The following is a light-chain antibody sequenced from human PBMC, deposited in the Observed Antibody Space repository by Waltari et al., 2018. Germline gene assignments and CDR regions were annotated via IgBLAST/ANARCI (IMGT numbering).Light chain of an antibody. CDR1: QSISDY. V-gene: IGKV1-39*01. J-gene: IGKJ1*01. CDR2: AAT. Sequence: DIQVIQSPSSLSASVGDRVTITCRASQSISDYLNWFQVKPGRAPNLLIYAATGLQSWVPSRFNGSGSVAHFTLTISRLRPEDSASYFCQQNYRTPPTFGQGTKVEI. CDR3: QQNYRTPPT.